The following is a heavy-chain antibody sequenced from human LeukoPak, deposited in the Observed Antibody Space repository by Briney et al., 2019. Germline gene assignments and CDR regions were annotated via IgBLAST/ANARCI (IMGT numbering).Heavy chain of an antibody. CDR1: GFTFSSYG. Sequence: TGTSLRLSCAASGFTFSSYGMHWVRQAPGKGLEWVAVISYDGSNKWYADSVKGRFTTSRDNSKNTLYLQMNSLRTEDTAVYYCVKDLSGAWSFDFWGQGTLVTVSS. J-gene: IGHJ4*02. CDR2: ISYDGSNK. D-gene: IGHD6-19*01. V-gene: IGHV3-30*18. CDR3: VKDLSGAWSFDF.